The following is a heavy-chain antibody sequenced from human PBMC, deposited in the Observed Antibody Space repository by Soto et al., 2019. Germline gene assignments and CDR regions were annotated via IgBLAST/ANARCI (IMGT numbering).Heavy chain of an antibody. Sequence: QVQLVQSGAEVKKPGSSVTVSCKASGGTFSSYAISWVRHAPGQGLEWMGGIIPIFGTANYAQKFQGRVRITADESTSTAYMERSSLRSEDTAVYYCARDRQSDIGVVPAASGYYGMDVWGQGTTVTVSS. CDR1: GGTFSSYA. J-gene: IGHJ6*02. D-gene: IGHD2-2*01. CDR3: ARDRQSDIGVVPAASGYYGMDV. CDR2: IIPIFGTA. V-gene: IGHV1-69*01.